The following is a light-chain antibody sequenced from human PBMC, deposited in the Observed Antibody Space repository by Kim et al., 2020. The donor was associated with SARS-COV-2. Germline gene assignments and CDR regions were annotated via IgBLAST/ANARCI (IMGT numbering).Light chain of an antibody. CDR2: DAS. CDR3: QQYDTLIT. CDR1: QDRNNY. V-gene: IGKV1-33*01. Sequence: SASVGDRVTITCQAGQDRNNYLYGYQHQPGKGPKLLIYDASILEAGVPSRFSGRGSGTYFSFTISNLQPEDVATYYCQQYDTLITFGQGTRLEIK. J-gene: IGKJ5*01.